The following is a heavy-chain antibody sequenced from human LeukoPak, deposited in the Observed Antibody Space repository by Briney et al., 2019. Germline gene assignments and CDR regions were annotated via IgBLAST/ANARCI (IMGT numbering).Heavy chain of an antibody. V-gene: IGHV1-69*06. CDR2: IIPIFGTA. CDR3: ARPRDYYDSSGYSV. Sequence: SVKVSCKAPGGTFRSYAISWVRQAPGQGLEWMGRIIPIFGTANYAQKFQGRVTITADKSTSTAYMELSSLRSEDTAVYYCARPRDYYDSSGYSVWGQGTLVTVSS. CDR1: GGTFRSYA. D-gene: IGHD3-22*01. J-gene: IGHJ4*02.